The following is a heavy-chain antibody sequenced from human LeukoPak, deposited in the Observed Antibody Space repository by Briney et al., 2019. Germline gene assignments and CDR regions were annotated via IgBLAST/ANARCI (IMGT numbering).Heavy chain of an antibody. CDR1: GYTLTDYY. CDR2: ISAYNGNT. J-gene: IGHJ6*02. Sequence: GASVKVSCTASGYTLTDYYMHWVRQAPGQGLEWMGWISAYNGNTNYAQKLQGRVTMTTDTSTSTAYMELRSLRSDDTAVYYCARGSGGDYYYYYGMDVWGQGTTVTVSS. V-gene: IGHV1-18*04. D-gene: IGHD3-10*01. CDR3: ARGSGGDYYYYYGMDV.